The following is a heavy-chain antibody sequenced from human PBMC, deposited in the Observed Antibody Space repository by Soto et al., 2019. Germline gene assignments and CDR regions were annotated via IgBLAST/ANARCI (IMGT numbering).Heavy chain of an antibody. CDR2: ISSSGSYT. CDR1: GFTFSDYY. D-gene: IGHD5-12*01. Sequence: GGSLRLSCAASGFTFSDYYMSWIRQAPGKGLEWVSHISSSGSYTNYADSVKGRFTISRGNAKNSLYLQMNSLRAEDTAVYYCARLGEMATITPIWGQGTLVTVSS. J-gene: IGHJ4*02. V-gene: IGHV3-11*06. CDR3: ARLGEMATITPI.